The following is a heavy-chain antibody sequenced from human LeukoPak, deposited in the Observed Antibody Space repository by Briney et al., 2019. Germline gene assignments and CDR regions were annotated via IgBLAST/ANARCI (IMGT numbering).Heavy chain of an antibody. J-gene: IGHJ4*02. V-gene: IGHV4-59*01. CDR3: ASNYIADYYFDY. CDR1: GGSISSYY. CDR2: IYYSGST. D-gene: IGHD3-10*01. Sequence: SETLSLTCTVSGGSISSYYWSWIRQPPGKGLEWIGYIYYSGSTNYNPSLKSRVTTSVDTSKNQFSLKLSSVTAADTAVYYCASNYIADYYFDYWGQGTLVTVSS.